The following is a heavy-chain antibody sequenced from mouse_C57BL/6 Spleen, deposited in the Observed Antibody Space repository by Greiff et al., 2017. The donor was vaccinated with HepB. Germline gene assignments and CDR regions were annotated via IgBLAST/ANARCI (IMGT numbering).Heavy chain of an antibody. CDR2: IYPGSGST. J-gene: IGHJ4*01. V-gene: IGHV1-55*01. CDR1: GYTFTSYW. Sequence: QVQLKQPGAELVKPGASVKMSCKASGYTFTSYWITWVKQRPGQGLEWIGDIYPGSGSTNYNEKFKSKATLTVDTSSSTAYMQLSSLTSEDSAVYYCASVPISYAMDYWGQGTSVTVSS. CDR3: ASVPISYAMDY.